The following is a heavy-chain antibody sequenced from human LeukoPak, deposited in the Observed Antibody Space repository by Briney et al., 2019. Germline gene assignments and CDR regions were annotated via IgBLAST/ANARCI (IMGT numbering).Heavy chain of an antibody. CDR3: MLYSSSSGAFDI. V-gene: IGHV1-69*13. CDR1: GGTFSSYA. D-gene: IGHD6-13*01. CDR2: IIPIFGTA. Sequence: GASVKVSCKASGGTFSSYAISWVRQAPGQGLEWMGGIIPIFGTANYAQKFQGRVTITADESTSTAYMELSSPRSEDTAVYYCMLYSSSSGAFDIWGQGTMVTVSS. J-gene: IGHJ3*02.